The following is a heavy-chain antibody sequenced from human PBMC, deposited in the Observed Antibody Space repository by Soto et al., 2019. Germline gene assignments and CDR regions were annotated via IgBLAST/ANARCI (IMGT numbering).Heavy chain of an antibody. CDR1: GVTFSSYA. CDR2: IRGGDSST. Sequence: EVQLLESGGGLVQPGGSLRLSCATSGVTFSSYAMTWVRQAPGKGLECVSAIRGGDSSTYYADSVKGRFTISRDNSKNALYLQMNSLRADDTALYYCAKTRAVSGSYSSDGMDVWGQGTTVTVSS. J-gene: IGHJ6*02. V-gene: IGHV3-23*01. CDR3: AKTRAVSGSYSSDGMDV. D-gene: IGHD1-26*01.